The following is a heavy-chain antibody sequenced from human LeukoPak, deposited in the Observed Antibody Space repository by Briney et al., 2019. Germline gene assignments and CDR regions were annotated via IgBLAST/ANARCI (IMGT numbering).Heavy chain of an antibody. J-gene: IGHJ4*02. Sequence: GESLKISCKTSGYTFTDYWIGWVRQMSGKGLEWMGVIYPIDSDSKYSPSFQGQVTISADKSINTAYLQWSSLKASDTGIYYCARLWDSSLDYWGQGTLVTVSS. CDR1: GYTFTDYW. CDR2: IYPIDSDS. D-gene: IGHD3-16*01. V-gene: IGHV5-51*01. CDR3: ARLWDSSLDY.